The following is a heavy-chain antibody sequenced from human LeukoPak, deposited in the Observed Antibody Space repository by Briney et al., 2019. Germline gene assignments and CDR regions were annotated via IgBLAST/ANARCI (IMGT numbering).Heavy chain of an antibody. V-gene: IGHV1-69*13. CDR3: ARGGYCSGGSCLGVYYYYGMDV. CDR2: IIPIFGTA. CDR1: GGTFSSYA. D-gene: IGHD2-15*01. J-gene: IGHJ6*04. Sequence: SVKVSCKASGGTFSSYAISWVRQAPGQGLEWMGGIIPIFGTANYAQKFQGRVTITADESTSTAYMELSSLRSEDTAVYYCARGGYCSGGSCLGVYYYYGMDVWGKGTTVTVSS.